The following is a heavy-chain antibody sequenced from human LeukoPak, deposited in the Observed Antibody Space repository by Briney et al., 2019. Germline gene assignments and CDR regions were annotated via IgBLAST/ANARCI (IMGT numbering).Heavy chain of an antibody. D-gene: IGHD5-24*01. CDR2: ISYDGSNK. Sequence: GGSLRLSCAASGFTFSSYAMHWVRQAPGKGLEWAAVISYDGSNKYYADSVKGRFAVSRDNSRNTLYLHMNSLTTEDTALYYCARPSPPGDGYNPCDYWGPGTLVTVSS. CDR3: ARPSPPGDGYNPCDY. CDR1: GFTFSSYA. J-gene: IGHJ4*02. V-gene: IGHV3-30*09.